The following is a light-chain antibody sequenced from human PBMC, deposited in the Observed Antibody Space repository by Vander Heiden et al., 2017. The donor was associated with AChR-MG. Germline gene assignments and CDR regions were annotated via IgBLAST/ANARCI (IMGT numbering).Light chain of an antibody. CDR2: DVS. Sequence: QSALTQPASVSGSPGQSITISCTGTSSDVGGYNYVSWYQQHPGKAPKLMIYDVSNRPSGVSNHFSGSKSGNTASLTISGLQAEDEADYYCSSYTSSSTYVVFGGGTKLTVI. CDR1: SSDVGGYNY. V-gene: IGLV2-14*01. CDR3: SSYTSSSTYVV. J-gene: IGLJ2*01.